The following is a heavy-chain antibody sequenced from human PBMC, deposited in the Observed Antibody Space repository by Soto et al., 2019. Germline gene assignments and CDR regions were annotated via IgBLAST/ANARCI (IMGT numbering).Heavy chain of an antibody. CDR3: ARGLSYGGPIDS. V-gene: IGHV1-69*13. CDR1: GGTFSSYA. J-gene: IGHJ4*02. Sequence: SVKVSCKASGGTFSSYAISWVRQAPGQGLEWMGGIIPIFGTANYAQKFQGRVTITADESTSTAYMELSSLRSEDTAVYYCARGLSYGGPIDSWGQGTLVTVSS. CDR2: IIPIFGTA. D-gene: IGHD4-17*01.